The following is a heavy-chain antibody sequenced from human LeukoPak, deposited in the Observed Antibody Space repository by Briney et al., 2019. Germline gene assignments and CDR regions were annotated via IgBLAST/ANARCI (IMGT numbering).Heavy chain of an antibody. Sequence: GGSLRLSCAASGFTFSSYWMHWVRQAPGKGLVWVSRINSDGSSTSYADSVKGRFTISRDNAKNTLYLQMNSLRAEDTAVYYCAREGVLRFCDPWGQGTLVTVSS. CDR1: GFTFSSYW. D-gene: IGHD3-3*01. J-gene: IGHJ5*02. V-gene: IGHV3-74*01. CDR2: INSDGSST. CDR3: AREGVLRFCDP.